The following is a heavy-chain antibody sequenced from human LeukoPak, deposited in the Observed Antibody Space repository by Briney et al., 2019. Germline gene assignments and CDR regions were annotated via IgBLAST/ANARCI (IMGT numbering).Heavy chain of an antibody. V-gene: IGHV3-48*03. D-gene: IGHD3-10*01. CDR3: ARVKTLVRGSVGGLDY. Sequence: GGSLRLSCAASGFTFSSYEMNWVRQAPGKGLEWVSYISSSGSTIYYADSVKGRFTISRDNAKNSLYLQMNSLRAEDTAVHYCARVKTLVRGSVGGLDYWGQGTLVTVSS. CDR2: ISSSGSTI. J-gene: IGHJ4*02. CDR1: GFTFSSYE.